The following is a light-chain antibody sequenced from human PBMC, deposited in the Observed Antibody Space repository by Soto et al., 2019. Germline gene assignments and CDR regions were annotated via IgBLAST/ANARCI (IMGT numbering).Light chain of an antibody. V-gene: IGKV3-11*01. J-gene: IGKJ3*01. CDR1: QSVSSY. Sequence: EIVSTQSPATLSLSPGERATLSCRASQSVSSYLAWYQQKPGQAPRLLIYDASNRATGIPARFSGSGSGTDFTLTISSLEPEDFAVYYCQQRSNWPPGVTFGPGTKVDIK. CDR3: QQRSNWPPGVT. CDR2: DAS.